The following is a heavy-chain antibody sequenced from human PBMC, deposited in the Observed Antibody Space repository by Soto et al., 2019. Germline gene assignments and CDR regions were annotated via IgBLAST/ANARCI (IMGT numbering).Heavy chain of an antibody. Sequence: GGSLRLSCAASGFTFSSYWMSWVRQAPGKGLEWVANIKQDGSEKYYVDSVKGRFTISRDNAKNSLYLQMNSLRAEDTAVYYCARDGRIVLVPAAHYYYYYGMDVWGQGTMVTVSS. D-gene: IGHD2-2*01. CDR1: GFTFSSYW. V-gene: IGHV3-7*01. CDR3: ARDGRIVLVPAAHYYYYYGMDV. J-gene: IGHJ6*02. CDR2: IKQDGSEK.